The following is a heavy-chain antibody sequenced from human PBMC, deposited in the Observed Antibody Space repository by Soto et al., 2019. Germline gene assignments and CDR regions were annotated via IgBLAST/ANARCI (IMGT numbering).Heavy chain of an antibody. CDR1: GFTFSSYG. J-gene: IGHJ4*02. D-gene: IGHD2-15*01. Sequence: QPGGSLRLSCAASGFTFSSYGMHWVRQAPGKGLEWVAVIWYDGSNKYYADSVKGRFTISRDNSKNTLYLQMNSLRAEDTAVYYCARDAGWYYFDYWGQGTLVTVSS. CDR3: ARDAGWYYFDY. V-gene: IGHV3-33*01. CDR2: IWYDGSNK.